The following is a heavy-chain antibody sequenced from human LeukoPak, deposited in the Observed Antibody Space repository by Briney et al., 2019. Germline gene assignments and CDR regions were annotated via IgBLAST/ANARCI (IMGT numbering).Heavy chain of an antibody. CDR3: ARAMYGGNSGFYYLDY. J-gene: IGHJ4*02. V-gene: IGHV3-23*01. CDR1: GFTFSSYE. D-gene: IGHD4-23*01. Sequence: GGSLRLSCAASGFTFSSYEMNWVRQAPGKGLEWVSLFSGSGERTYYADSVKGRFTISRDNSKDTLYLQTNSLRAEDTAVYYCARAMYGGNSGFYYLDYWGQGTLVTVSS. CDR2: FSGSGERT.